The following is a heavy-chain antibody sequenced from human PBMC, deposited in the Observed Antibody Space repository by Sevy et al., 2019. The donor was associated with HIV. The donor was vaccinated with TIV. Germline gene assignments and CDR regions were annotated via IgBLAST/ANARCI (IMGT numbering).Heavy chain of an antibody. D-gene: IGHD6-13*01. J-gene: IGHJ5*02. V-gene: IGHV4-59*01. CDR3: ARALNGYSSSWYELYWFDP. CDR2: IYYSGST. Sequence: SETLSLTCTVSGGSISSYYWSWIRQPPGKRLEWIGYIYYSGSTNYNPSLKSRVTISVDTSKNQFSLKLSSVTAADTAVYYCARALNGYSSSWYELYWFDPWGQGTLVTVSS. CDR1: GGSISSYY.